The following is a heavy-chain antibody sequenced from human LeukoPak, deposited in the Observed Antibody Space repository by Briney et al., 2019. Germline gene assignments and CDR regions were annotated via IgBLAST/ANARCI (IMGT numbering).Heavy chain of an antibody. J-gene: IGHJ3*02. V-gene: IGHV4-59*11. CDR3: ARPVSSGSFSGAFDI. Sequence: ASETLSLTCTVSGGSISSHYWSWIRQPPGKGLEWIGYIYYSGSSNYNPSVNSRVTISVDTSKNQFSLKLSSVTAADTAVYYCARPVSSGSFSGAFDIWGKGTTVTISS. CDR1: GGSISSHY. D-gene: IGHD3-10*01. CDR2: IYYSGSS.